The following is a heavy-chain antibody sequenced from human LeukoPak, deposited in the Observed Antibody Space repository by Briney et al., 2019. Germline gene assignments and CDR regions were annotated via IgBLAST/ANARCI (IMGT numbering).Heavy chain of an antibody. D-gene: IGHD6-13*01. CDR1: GFTFSSYS. Sequence: GGSLRLSCAASGFTFSSYSMNWIRQAPGKGLEWVSSISSSSSYIYYADSVKGRFTISRDNAKNSLYLQMNSLRAEDTAVYYCASYSDPIAAAGTGFDYWGQGTLVTVSS. CDR3: ASYSDPIAAAGTGFDY. CDR2: ISSSSSYI. V-gene: IGHV3-21*01. J-gene: IGHJ4*02.